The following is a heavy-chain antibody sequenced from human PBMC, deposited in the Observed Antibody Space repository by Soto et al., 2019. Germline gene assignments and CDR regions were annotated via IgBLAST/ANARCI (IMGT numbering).Heavy chain of an antibody. CDR3: ARHSSEYLVPVIPIPVHYFDY. CDR2: IKQDGSEK. J-gene: IGHJ4*02. Sequence: PGGSLRLSCAASGFTFSSYWMSWVRQAPGKGPEWVANIKQDGSEKYYVDSVKGRFTISRDNAKNSLYLQMNSLRAEDTAVYYCARHSSEYLVPVIPIPVHYFDYWGQGTLVTVSS. CDR1: GFTFSSYW. D-gene: IGHD6-6*01. V-gene: IGHV3-7*01.